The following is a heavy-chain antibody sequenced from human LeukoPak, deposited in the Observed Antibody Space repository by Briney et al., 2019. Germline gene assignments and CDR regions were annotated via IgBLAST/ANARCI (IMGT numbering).Heavy chain of an antibody. CDR2: IFTSGRT. D-gene: IGHD2-21*01. V-gene: IGHV4-4*07. J-gene: IGHJ6*03. Sequence: PSETLSLTSTVSGGSISSYYWSWLRQPAGQGREWIGHIFTSGRTHYHHSLKSRVTMSVDTSKSQFSLRLSSVTAAATAVYSCARVFDKDVWGKGATVTVSS. CDR1: GGSISSYY. CDR3: ARVFDKDV.